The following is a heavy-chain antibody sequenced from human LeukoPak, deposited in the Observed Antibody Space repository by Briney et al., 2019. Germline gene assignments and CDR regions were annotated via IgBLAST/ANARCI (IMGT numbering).Heavy chain of an antibody. CDR2: INHSGCT. Sequence: KTSETLSLTCAVYGGSLSGNYWSWIRQPPGKGLEWIGEINHSGCTNYNPSLKSRVTISVDTSKNQFSLKLSSVTAADTAVYYCARDRGTWNDDGFDYWGQGTLVTVSS. V-gene: IGHV4-34*01. J-gene: IGHJ4*02. D-gene: IGHD1-1*01. CDR3: ARDRGTWNDDGFDY. CDR1: GGSLSGNY.